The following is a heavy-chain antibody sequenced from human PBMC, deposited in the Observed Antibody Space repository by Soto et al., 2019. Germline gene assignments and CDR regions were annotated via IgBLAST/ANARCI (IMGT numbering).Heavy chain of an antibody. J-gene: IGHJ4*02. CDR3: ARAYGYYFDY. V-gene: IGHV4-59*01. CDR2: IYYSGST. D-gene: IGHD4-17*01. Sequence: SETLSLTCTVSGGSISSYYWCWIRQPPGKGLEWIGYIYYSGSTNYNPSLKSRVTISVDTSNNQFSLKLSSVTAADTAVYYCARAYGYYFDYWGQGTLVTVSS. CDR1: GGSISSYY.